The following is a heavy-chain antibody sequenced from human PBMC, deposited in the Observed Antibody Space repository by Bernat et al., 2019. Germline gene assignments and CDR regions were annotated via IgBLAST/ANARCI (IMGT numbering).Heavy chain of an antibody. CDR3: ARGYSSSSGVFDI. J-gene: IGHJ3*02. V-gene: IGHV3-33*01. CDR2: IWYDESNK. CDR1: GFTFSSYV. D-gene: IGHD6-6*01. Sequence: QVQLVESGGGVVQPGGSLRLSCAASGFTFSSYVMHWVRQAPGRGLEWVAVIWYDESNKYYAESVKGRFTISRDNSKNTLYLEMNSLRAEDTAVYYCARGYSSSSGVFDIWGQGTVVTVSS.